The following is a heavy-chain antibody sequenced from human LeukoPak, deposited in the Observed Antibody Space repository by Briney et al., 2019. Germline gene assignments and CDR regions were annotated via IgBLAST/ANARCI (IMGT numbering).Heavy chain of an antibody. CDR2: ISYDGSNK. CDR1: RLTFSSYS. V-gene: IGHV3-30*18. D-gene: IGHD6-13*01. J-gene: IGHJ4*02. Sequence: GGSLRLSCAASRLTFSSYSMSWVRQAPGKGLEWVAVISYDGSNKYYADSVKGRFTISRDNSKNTLYLQMNSLRAEDTAVYYCAKDRELGIAAAGTGFDYWGQGTLVTVSS. CDR3: AKDRELGIAAAGTGFDY.